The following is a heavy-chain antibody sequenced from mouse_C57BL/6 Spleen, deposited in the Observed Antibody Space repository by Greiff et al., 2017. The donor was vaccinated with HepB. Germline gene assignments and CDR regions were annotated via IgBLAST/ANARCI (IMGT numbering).Heavy chain of an antibody. J-gene: IGHJ4*01. CDR2: INPNYGTT. V-gene: IGHV1-39*01. CDR1: GYSFTDYN. D-gene: IGHD2-4*01. CDR3: ARAGDYDVGRYAMDY. Sequence: EVQLKESGPELVKPGASVKISCKASGYSFTDYNMNWVKQSNGKSLEWIGVINPNYGTTSYNQKFKGKATLTVDQSSSTAYMQLNSLTSEDSAVYYCARAGDYDVGRYAMDYWGQGTSVTVSS.